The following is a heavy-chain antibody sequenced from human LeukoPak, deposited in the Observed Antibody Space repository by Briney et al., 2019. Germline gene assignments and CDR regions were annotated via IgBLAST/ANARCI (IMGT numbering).Heavy chain of an antibody. CDR2: INGDGSST. J-gene: IGHJ5*01. CDR1: GFTFSSDW. V-gene: IGHV3-74*01. Sequence: GGSLRLSCAASGFTFSSDWMHWVRQAPGKGLVCVSYINGDGSSTNYADSVRGRFTISRDNAKKTLYLQMDSLRDEDTAVYYCVRELDSWGLGTLVTVSS. CDR3: VRELDS.